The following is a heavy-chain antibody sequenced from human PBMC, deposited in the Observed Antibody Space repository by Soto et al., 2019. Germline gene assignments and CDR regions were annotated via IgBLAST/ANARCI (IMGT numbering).Heavy chain of an antibody. D-gene: IGHD3-3*02. V-gene: IGHV3-15*01. J-gene: IGHJ3*02. Sequence: EGQLVESGGRLVEPGGSLRLSCAASGFNFNVAWMNWVRQAPGKGLEWLGRIKSKGGGETTEYVAFVKGRFTISRDDSKNTLYLQMNCRKSEYTAVYYCTKVLALPLNGAFDIWGQGTMVTVSS. CDR3: TKVLALPLNGAFDI. CDR1: GFNFNVAW. CDR2: IKSKGGGETT.